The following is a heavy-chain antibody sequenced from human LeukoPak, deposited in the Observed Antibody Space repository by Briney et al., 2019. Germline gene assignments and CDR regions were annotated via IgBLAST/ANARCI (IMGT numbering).Heavy chain of an antibody. V-gene: IGHV4-59*13. D-gene: IGHD6-13*01. CDR3: ARLSRIASAGDYDYHSLDV. CDR1: GGVISIYG. J-gene: IGHJ6*02. CDR2: VYYSGST. Sequence: SETLSLTCTVSGGVISIYGWSWFRQPPGKGLEWIGGVYYSGSTDYNPSLKSRVTISTDTSNNQVSLKLNSVAAADTAVYYCARLSRIASAGDYDYHSLDVWGQGTTVTVSS.